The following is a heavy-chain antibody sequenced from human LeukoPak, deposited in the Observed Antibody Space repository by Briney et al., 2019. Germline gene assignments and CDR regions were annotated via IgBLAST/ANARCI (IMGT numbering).Heavy chain of an antibody. CDR1: GGSFSGYY. CDR3: ARSRIPEAGGFDP. J-gene: IGHJ5*02. D-gene: IGHD6-19*01. Sequence: SETLSLTCAVYGGSFSGYYWSWIRQPPGKGLEWIGEINHSGSTNYNPSLKSRVTISVDTSKNQFSLKLSSVTAADTAVYYCARSRIPEAGGFDPWGQGTLVTVSS. V-gene: IGHV4-34*01. CDR2: INHSGST.